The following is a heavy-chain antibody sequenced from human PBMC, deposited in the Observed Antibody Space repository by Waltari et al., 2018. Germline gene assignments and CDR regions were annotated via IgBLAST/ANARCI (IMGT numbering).Heavy chain of an antibody. Sequence: QVQLQQWGAGLLKPSETLSLTCAVYGGSFSGYYWSWIRQPPGKGLEWIGEINHSGSTNDNPSLKSRVTISVDTSKNRFSLKLSSVTAADTAVYYCARQATGTFYFDYWGQGTLVTVSS. J-gene: IGHJ4*02. V-gene: IGHV4-34*01. D-gene: IGHD1-1*01. CDR1: GGSFSGYY. CDR3: ARQATGTFYFDY. CDR2: INHSGST.